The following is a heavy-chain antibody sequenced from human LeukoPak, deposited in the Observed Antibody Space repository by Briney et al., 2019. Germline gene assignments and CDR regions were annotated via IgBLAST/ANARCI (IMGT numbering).Heavy chain of an antibody. CDR1: GYTFTSYY. Sequence: GASVKVSCKAPGYTFTSYYMHWVRQAPGQGLEWMGIINPSGGSTSYAQKFQGRVTMTRDTSTSTVYMELSSLRSEDTAVYYCACHSHNDKYSSSAWFDPWGQGTLVTVSS. CDR3: ACHSHNDKYSSSAWFDP. D-gene: IGHD6-6*01. CDR2: INPSGGST. V-gene: IGHV1-46*01. J-gene: IGHJ5*02.